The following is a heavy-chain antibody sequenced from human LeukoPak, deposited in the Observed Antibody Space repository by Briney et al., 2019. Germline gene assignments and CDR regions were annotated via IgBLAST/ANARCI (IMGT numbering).Heavy chain of an antibody. D-gene: IGHD3-22*01. Sequence: GGSLRLSCAASGFTFSSYGMHWVRQAPGKGLEWVAVISYDGSNKYYADSVKGRFTISRDNSKNTLYLQMNSLRAEDTAVYYCAITGDSSGYSFDYWGQGTLVTASS. CDR1: GFTFSSYG. V-gene: IGHV3-30*03. J-gene: IGHJ4*02. CDR3: AITGDSSGYSFDY. CDR2: ISYDGSNK.